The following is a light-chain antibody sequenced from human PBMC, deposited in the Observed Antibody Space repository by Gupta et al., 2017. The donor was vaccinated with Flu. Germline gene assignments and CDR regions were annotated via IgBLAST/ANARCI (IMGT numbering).Light chain of an antibody. CDR3: QQYGSSHLWT. J-gene: IGKJ1*01. Sequence: EIVLTQSPGTLSLSPGERATLSCRASQSVSSSYLAWYQQKPGQAPRLLIYGASSRATGIPDRFSGSGSGTDFTLTISRLEPEDFAVYYCQQYGSSHLWTFGQGTKVETK. V-gene: IGKV3-20*01. CDR1: QSVSSSY. CDR2: GAS.